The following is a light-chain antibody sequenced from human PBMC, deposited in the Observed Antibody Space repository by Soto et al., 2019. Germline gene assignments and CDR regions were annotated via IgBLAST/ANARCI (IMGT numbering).Light chain of an antibody. CDR2: LNSDGSH. Sequence: QLVLTQSPSASASLGASVKLTCTLSSGHSSYAIAWHPQQPEKGPRYLMKLNSDGSHSKGDGIPDRLSGSSSGAERYLTISSLQSEDEADYYCQTWGTGIRVFGTGTKLTVL. CDR3: QTWGTGIRV. V-gene: IGLV4-69*01. CDR1: SGHSSYA. J-gene: IGLJ1*01.